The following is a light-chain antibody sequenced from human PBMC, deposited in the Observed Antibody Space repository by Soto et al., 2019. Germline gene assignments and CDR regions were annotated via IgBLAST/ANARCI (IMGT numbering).Light chain of an antibody. CDR1: QSVSNY. CDR3: QQRSNWPPVT. Sequence: EIVLTQSPATLSLSPGERATLSCRASQSVSNYLAWYQQKPGQAPRLLIYDASNRASGIPARFSGSGSGTEFTLTISGLDPEDFAVYYCQQRSNWPPVTFGGGTKVEIK. CDR2: DAS. J-gene: IGKJ4*01. V-gene: IGKV3-11*01.